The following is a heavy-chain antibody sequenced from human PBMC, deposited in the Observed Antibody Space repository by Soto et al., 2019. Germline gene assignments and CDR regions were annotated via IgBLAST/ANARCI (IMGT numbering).Heavy chain of an antibody. CDR1: GFTFSSYS. Sequence: PGGSLRLSCAASGFTFSSYSMNCVRPAPRKGLEWVSSISSSSRYIYYADSVKGRFTISRDNAKNSLYLQMNSLRAEDTAVYYCARDRSFSGSYYIAFDYWGQGTLVTVSS. D-gene: IGHD1-26*01. CDR3: ARDRSFSGSYYIAFDY. V-gene: IGHV3-21*01. J-gene: IGHJ4*02. CDR2: ISSSSRYI.